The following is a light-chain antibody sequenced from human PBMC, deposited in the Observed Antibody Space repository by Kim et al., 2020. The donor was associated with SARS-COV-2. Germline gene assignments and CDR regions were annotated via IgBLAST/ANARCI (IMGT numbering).Light chain of an antibody. CDR2: DAS. CDR3: QQYDTLPIT. J-gene: IGKJ5*01. Sequence: DIQMTQSPSSLSVSVGDRVTITCQASHDISNYLSWFQQKPREAPNLLIYDASNLEAGVPSRFSGSGSGTEFTLTISSLQPEDIATYYCQQYDTLPITFGLGTRLEIK. CDR1: HDISNY. V-gene: IGKV1-33*01.